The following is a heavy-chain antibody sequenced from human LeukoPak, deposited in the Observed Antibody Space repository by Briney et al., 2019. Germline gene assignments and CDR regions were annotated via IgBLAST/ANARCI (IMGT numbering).Heavy chain of an antibody. Sequence: PSETPSLTCTVSGYSISSGYYWGWIRQPPGKGLEWIGSIYHSGSTYYNPSLKSRVTISVDTSKNQFSLKLSSVTAADTAVYYCARDPGIAVAGDYWGQGTLVTVSS. D-gene: IGHD6-19*01. CDR3: ARDPGIAVAGDY. V-gene: IGHV4-38-2*02. CDR1: GYSISSGYY. CDR2: IYHSGST. J-gene: IGHJ4*02.